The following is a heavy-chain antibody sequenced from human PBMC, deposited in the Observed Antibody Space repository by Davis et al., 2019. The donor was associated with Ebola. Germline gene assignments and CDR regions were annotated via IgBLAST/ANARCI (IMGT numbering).Heavy chain of an antibody. Sequence: ASVKVSCKASGYPFTDFAINWLRQAPGQRFEWLGWITTNTASPTYARGFSERFVFSLDTSVDTAFLQINNLRAEDTAIYYCARVRAISVVEKGFDFWGQGTLVTVSS. D-gene: IGHD6-19*01. CDR1: GYPFTDFA. J-gene: IGHJ4*02. CDR3: ARVRAISVVEKGFDF. CDR2: ITTNTASP. V-gene: IGHV7-4-1*02.